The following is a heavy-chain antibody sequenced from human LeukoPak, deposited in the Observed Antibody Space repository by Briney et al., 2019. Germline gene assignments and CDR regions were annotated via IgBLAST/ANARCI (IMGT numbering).Heavy chain of an antibody. D-gene: IGHD6-13*01. Sequence: SETLSLTCTVSGGSISSYYWSWIRQPAGKGLEWIGRIYTSGSTNYNPSLKSRVTMSVDTSKNQFSLKLSSVTAADTAVYYCARSLDSSSWYEERPFDYWGQGTLVTVSS. CDR2: IYTSGST. V-gene: IGHV4-4*07. CDR3: ARSLDSSSWYEERPFDY. J-gene: IGHJ4*02. CDR1: GGSISSYY.